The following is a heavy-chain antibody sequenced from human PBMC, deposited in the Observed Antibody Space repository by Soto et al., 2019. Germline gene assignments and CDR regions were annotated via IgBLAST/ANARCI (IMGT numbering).Heavy chain of an antibody. Sequence: QVQLVESGGGVVQPGRSLRLSCAASGFTFSSYAMHWVRQAPGKGLEWVALISHDGSNKYYADSVKGRFTISRDNPTNMLYLQMNSLRVDDTAVYYCARDRSMVVVVPGYWGQGSLVTVSS. CDR1: GFTFSSYA. J-gene: IGHJ4*02. D-gene: IGHD2-2*01. V-gene: IGHV3-30-3*01. CDR2: ISHDGSNK. CDR3: ARDRSMVVVVPGY.